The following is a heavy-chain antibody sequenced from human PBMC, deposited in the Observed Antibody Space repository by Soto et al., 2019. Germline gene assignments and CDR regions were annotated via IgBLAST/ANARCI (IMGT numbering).Heavy chain of an antibody. J-gene: IGHJ4*02. CDR1: GGSISSYY. D-gene: IGHD3-16*01. CDR2: IYTSGST. Sequence: PSATVSLTGTVSGGSISSYYWSWIRQPAGKGLEWIWRIYTSGSTNYNPSLKSRVTMSVDTSKNQFSLKLSSVTAADTAVYYCASGVDYYATSGYFSFDSWGQGIPVPVSS. CDR3: ASGVDYYATSGYFSFDS. V-gene: IGHV4-4*07.